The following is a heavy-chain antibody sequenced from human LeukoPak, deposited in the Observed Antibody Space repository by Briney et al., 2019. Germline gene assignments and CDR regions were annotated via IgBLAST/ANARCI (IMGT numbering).Heavy chain of an antibody. CDR1: GGSISSYY. D-gene: IGHD2-21*02. Sequence: SETLSLTCTVSGGSISSYYWSWIRQPPGKGLEWIGYIYYSGSTNYNPSLKSRVTISVDTSKNQFSLKLSSVTAADTAVYYCARFDYCGGDCYSGNWFDPWGQGTLVTVSS. V-gene: IGHV4-59*01. CDR3: ARFDYCGGDCYSGNWFDP. CDR2: IYYSGST. J-gene: IGHJ5*02.